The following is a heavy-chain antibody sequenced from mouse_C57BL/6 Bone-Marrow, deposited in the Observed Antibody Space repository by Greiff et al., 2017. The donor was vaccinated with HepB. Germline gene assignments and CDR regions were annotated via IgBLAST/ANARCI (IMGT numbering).Heavy chain of an antibody. V-gene: IGHV3-6*01. CDR3: ARGGSSSLYAMDY. Sequence: EVKLMDSGPGLVKPSQSLSLTCSVTGYSITSGYYWNWIRQFPGNKLEWMGYISYDGSNNYNPSLKNRISITRDTSKNQFFLKLNPVTTEDTATYYCARGGSSSLYAMDYWGQGTSVTVSS. CDR2: ISYDGSN. D-gene: IGHD1-1*01. J-gene: IGHJ4*01. CDR1: GYSITSGYY.